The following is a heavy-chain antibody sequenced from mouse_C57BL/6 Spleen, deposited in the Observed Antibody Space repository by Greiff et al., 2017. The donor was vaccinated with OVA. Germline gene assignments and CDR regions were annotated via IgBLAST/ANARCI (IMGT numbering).Heavy chain of an antibody. V-gene: IGHV1-84*01. CDR1: GYTFTDYY. CDR2: IYPGSGNT. Sequence: QVQLQQSGPELVKPGASVKISCKASGYTFTDYYINWVKQRPGQGLEWIGWIYPGSGNTKYNEKFKGKATLTVDTSSSTAYMQLSSLTSEDSAVYFCAREGIYYDYDGNAMDYWGQGTSVTVSS. J-gene: IGHJ4*01. CDR3: AREGIYYDYDGNAMDY. D-gene: IGHD2-4*01.